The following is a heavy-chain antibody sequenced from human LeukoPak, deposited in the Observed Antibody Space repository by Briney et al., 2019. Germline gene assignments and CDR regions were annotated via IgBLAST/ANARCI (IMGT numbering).Heavy chain of an antibody. CDR1: GGSISSFY. CDR2: IYNSGSA. CDR3: AKGFRVTFGGVIVTSYYFDY. V-gene: IGHV4-59*08. J-gene: IGHJ4*02. D-gene: IGHD3-16*02. Sequence: SETLSLTCTVSGGSISSFYWSWIRQPPGKGLEWIGYIYNSGSANYNPSLKSRVTISVDTSKNQFSLELTSVTAADTAVYYCAKGFRVTFGGVIVTSYYFDYWGQGTLVTVSS.